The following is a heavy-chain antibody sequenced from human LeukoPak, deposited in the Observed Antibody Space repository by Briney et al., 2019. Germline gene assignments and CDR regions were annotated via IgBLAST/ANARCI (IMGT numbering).Heavy chain of an antibody. Sequence: PGGSLRLSCAASGFTFSNFAMSWVRQSPGKGLEWVSGISGSGGNTYYADSVKGRFTISRDNSKNTLYLQMNSLRAEDTAVYYCAKESSGWYALDYWGQGALVTVSS. J-gene: IGHJ4*02. CDR1: GFTFSNFA. CDR2: ISGSGGNT. V-gene: IGHV3-23*01. D-gene: IGHD6-19*01. CDR3: AKESSGWYALDY.